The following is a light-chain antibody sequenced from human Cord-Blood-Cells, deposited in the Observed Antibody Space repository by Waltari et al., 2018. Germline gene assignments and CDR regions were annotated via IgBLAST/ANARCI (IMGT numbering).Light chain of an antibody. Sequence: SSELTQDPAVSVALGQTVRITCQGDSLRSYYASWYQQKPGPAPVLVNYGKNNRPSGIPDRFSGSSSGNTASLTITGAQAEDEADYYCNSRDSSGYVFGTGTKVTVL. CDR1: SLRSYY. CDR3: NSRDSSGYV. CDR2: GKN. J-gene: IGLJ1*01. V-gene: IGLV3-19*01.